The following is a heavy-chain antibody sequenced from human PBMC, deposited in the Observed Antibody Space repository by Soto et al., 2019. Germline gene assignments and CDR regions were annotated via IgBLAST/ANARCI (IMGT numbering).Heavy chain of an antibody. Sequence: SETLSLTCSVSGFAISRGYYWSWVRQPPGKGLEWIGSIYPSVSSYHNPSLATRLRLSIDTSKNQFTLNPTSVTAADTALYFCAREKVGTTFFDNWGQGIQVTVSS. CDR1: GFAISRGYY. D-gene: IGHD1-1*01. J-gene: IGHJ4*02. CDR3: AREKVGTTFFDN. V-gene: IGHV4-38-2*02. CDR2: IYPSVSS.